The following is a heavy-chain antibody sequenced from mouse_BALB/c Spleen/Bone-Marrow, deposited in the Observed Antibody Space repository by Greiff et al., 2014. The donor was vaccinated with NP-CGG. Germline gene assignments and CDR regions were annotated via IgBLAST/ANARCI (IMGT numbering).Heavy chain of an antibody. V-gene: IGHV1-87*01. CDR2: IYPGDGDT. CDR1: GYTFTSYW. CDR3: ARGFPFDY. Sequence: QVHVKQSGAELARPGASVKLSCKASGYTFTSYWMQWVKQRPGQGLEWIGAIYPGDGDTRYTQKFKGEATLTADKSSSTAYMQLSSLASEDSAVYYCARGFPFDYWGQGTTLTVSS. J-gene: IGHJ2*01.